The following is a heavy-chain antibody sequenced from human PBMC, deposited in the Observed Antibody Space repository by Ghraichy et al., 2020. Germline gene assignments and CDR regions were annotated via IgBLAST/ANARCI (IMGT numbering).Heavy chain of an antibody. J-gene: IGHJ6*02. CDR2: SRNKAKGYTT. CDR3: ARGPSDSGSYSPYLHGMDV. D-gene: IGHD3-10*01. CDR1: GFTFSDHY. Sequence: GGSLRLSCAASGFTFSDHYMEWVRQGPGKGLEWVGRSRNKAKGYTTEYAASVKGRFTISRDDSKNSLYLQMESLKIEDTAVYYCARGPSDSGSYSPYLHGMDVWGQGTTVTVSS. V-gene: IGHV3-72*01.